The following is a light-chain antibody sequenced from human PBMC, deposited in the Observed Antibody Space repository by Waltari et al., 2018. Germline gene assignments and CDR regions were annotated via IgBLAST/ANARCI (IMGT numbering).Light chain of an antibody. Sequence: AIQLTQSPSSLSASVGDRVTITCRASQGIRNDLGWYQQKPGKAPKLLIYGAFSLQRGVPSRFSGSGSGTDFTLTISSLQPEDFATYYCLQQYNYPWTFGQGTRVEVK. CDR1: QGIRND. CDR2: GAF. V-gene: IGKV1-6*02. CDR3: LQQYNYPWT. J-gene: IGKJ1*01.